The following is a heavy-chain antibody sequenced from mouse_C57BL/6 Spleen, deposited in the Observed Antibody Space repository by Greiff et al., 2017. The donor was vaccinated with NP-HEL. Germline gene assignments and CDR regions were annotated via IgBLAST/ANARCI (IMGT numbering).Heavy chain of an antibody. CDR3: ARGGYYGSSGPFDY. Sequence: VQLQQSGAELVKPGASVKISCKASGYAFSSYWMNWVKQRPGKGLEWIGQIYPGDGDTNYNGKFKGKATLTADKSSSTAYMQLSSLTSEDSAVYFCARGGYYGSSGPFDYWGQGTTLTVSS. J-gene: IGHJ2*01. D-gene: IGHD1-1*01. CDR1: GYAFSSYW. V-gene: IGHV1-80*01. CDR2: IYPGDGDT.